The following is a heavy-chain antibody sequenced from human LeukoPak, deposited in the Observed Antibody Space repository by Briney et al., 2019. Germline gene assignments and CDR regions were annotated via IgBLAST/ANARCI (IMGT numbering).Heavy chain of an antibody. CDR3: ARIDYDFWSGSPVY. Sequence: GASVTVSCKASGYTFTGYYMHWVRQAPGQGLEWMGRINPNSGGTNYAQKFQGRVTMTRDTSISTAYMELSRPRSDDTAVYYCARIDYDFWSGSPVYWGQGTLVTVSS. J-gene: IGHJ1*01. D-gene: IGHD3-3*01. CDR1: GYTFTGYY. V-gene: IGHV1-2*06. CDR2: INPNSGGT.